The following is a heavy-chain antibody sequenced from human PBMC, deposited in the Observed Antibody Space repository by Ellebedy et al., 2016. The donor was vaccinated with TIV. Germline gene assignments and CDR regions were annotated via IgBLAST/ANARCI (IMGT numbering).Heavy chain of an antibody. V-gene: IGHV3-23*01. J-gene: IGHJ4*02. CDR3: TKSSLVGATYSSDF. CDR1: GFTFSDYA. CDR2: ISGSGGTT. Sequence: GESLKISCAASGFTFSDYAMSWVRQAPGKGLEWVSAISGSGGTTFYADSVKGRFTISRDNSKDTVFLQMNSLTAEDAAVYYCTKSSLVGATYSSDFWGQGTLVTVSS. D-gene: IGHD1-26*01.